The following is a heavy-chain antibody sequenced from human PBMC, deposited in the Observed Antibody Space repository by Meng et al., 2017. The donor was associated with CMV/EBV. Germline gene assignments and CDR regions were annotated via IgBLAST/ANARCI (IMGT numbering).Heavy chain of an antibody. D-gene: IGHD6-13*01. CDR2: ISGSGGST. Sequence: GESLKISCAASGFTFSSYAMSWVRQAPGKGLEWVSAISGSGGSTYYADSVKGRFTISRDNSKSTLYLQMNSLRAEDTAVYYCAKVLGYSSSWCDAFDIWGQGTMVTVSS. CDR3: AKVLGYSSSWCDAFDI. V-gene: IGHV3-23*01. CDR1: GFTFSSYA. J-gene: IGHJ3*02.